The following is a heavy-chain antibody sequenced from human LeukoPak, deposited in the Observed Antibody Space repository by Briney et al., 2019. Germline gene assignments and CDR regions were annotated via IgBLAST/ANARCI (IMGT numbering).Heavy chain of an antibody. CDR1: GFTFSSYS. CDR2: FSSGSGTI. CDR3: ARVSYSYYGSGSIDY. D-gene: IGHD3-10*01. Sequence: PSGGSLSLSCAASGFTFSSYSMNWLRPAPGGGLEWVSYFSSGSGTIYYANSVKDRFTISRENAKNSLYLQMNSLRAKDTAVYYCARVSYSYYGSGSIDYWGQGTLVTVSS. J-gene: IGHJ4*02. V-gene: IGHV3-48*04.